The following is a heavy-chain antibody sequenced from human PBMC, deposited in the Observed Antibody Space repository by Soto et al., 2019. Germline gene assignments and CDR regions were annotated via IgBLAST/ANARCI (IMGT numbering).Heavy chain of an antibody. CDR1: GDSISSVGCY. CDR2: TSYSGST. D-gene: IGHD2-15*01. Sequence: TLCISCAVSGDSISSVGCYWTWVRQHPGKGLEWIGYTSYSGSTYYTPSLKSRIVMSVDTSKNQFSLKVRTVTAADTAVYYCARVALLGSEYYYYYGMDVWGQGTTVTVSS. J-gene: IGHJ6*02. CDR3: ARVALLGSEYYYYYGMDV. V-gene: IGHV4-31*11.